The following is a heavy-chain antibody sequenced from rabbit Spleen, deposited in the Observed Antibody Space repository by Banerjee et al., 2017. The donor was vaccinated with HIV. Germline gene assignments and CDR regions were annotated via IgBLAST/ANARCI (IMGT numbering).Heavy chain of an antibody. CDR3: ARDSRIFYDDDNL. V-gene: IGHV1S40*01. J-gene: IGHJ4*01. CDR1: GVSFTSNYY. CDR2: IDTGSSGFT. Sequence: QSLEESGGDLVKPGASLTLTCTASGVSFTSNYYMCWVRQAPGKGLEWIACIDTGSSGFTYFASWAKGRFTISKTSSTTVTLQVTSLTAADTATYFCARDSRIFYDDDNLWGQGTLVTVS. D-gene: IGHD2-1*01.